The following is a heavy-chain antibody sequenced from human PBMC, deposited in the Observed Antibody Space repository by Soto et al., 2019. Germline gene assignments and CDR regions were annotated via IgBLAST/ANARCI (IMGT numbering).Heavy chain of an antibody. CDR2: IYYSGST. J-gene: IGHJ4*02. V-gene: IGHV4-61*01. CDR3: ARVATMIVQD. CDR1: GGSVSSGSYY. D-gene: IGHD3-22*01. Sequence: QVQLQESGPGLVKPSETLSLTCTVSGGSVSSGSYYWSLIRQPPGKGLEWIGYIYYSGSTNYNPSLKSRVTISVDTSKNQFSLKLSSVTAADTAVYYCARVATMIVQDWGQGTLVTVSS.